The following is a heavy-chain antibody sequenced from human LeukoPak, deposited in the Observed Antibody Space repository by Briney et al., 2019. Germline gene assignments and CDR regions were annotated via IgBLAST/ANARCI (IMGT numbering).Heavy chain of an antibody. V-gene: IGHV3-23*01. J-gene: IGHJ4*02. CDR3: AKLKRVGIAPFDD. CDR1: GFTFGHFA. CDR2: ISGSGNKT. D-gene: IGHD3-10*01. Sequence: PGGSLRLSCAASGFTFGHFAMSWVRQAPGKGLHWVSTISGSGNKTYDADSVKGRFTISRDNSKNTLYLQMTGLRAEDTAVYYCAKLKRVGIAPFDDWGQGTLVTVSS.